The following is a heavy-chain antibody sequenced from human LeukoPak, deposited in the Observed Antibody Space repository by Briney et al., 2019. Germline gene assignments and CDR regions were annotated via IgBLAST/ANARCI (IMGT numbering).Heavy chain of an antibody. J-gene: IGHJ6*02. CDR3: ARYCSSTSCYSRGLYGMDV. Sequence: SETLSLTCAVYGGSFSGYYWSWIRQPPGKGLEWIGYIYYSGSTNYNPSLKSRVTISVDTSKNQFSLKLSSVTAADTAVYYCARYCSSTSCYSRGLYGMDVWGQGTTVTVSS. CDR1: GGSFSGYY. CDR2: IYYSGST. V-gene: IGHV4-59*12. D-gene: IGHD2-2*02.